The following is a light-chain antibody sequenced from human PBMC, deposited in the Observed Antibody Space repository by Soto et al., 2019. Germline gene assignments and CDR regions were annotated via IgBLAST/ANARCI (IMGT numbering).Light chain of an antibody. CDR2: EVN. J-gene: IGLJ1*01. CDR1: SSDVGSYNL. CDR3: CSYAGTVAYV. V-gene: IGLV2-23*02. Sequence: QSALTQPASVSGSPGQSITISCTGTSSDVGSYNLVSWYQQLPGKAPNVIICEVNKRPSGVSYRFSGSKSGNTASLTISGLQTEDEADYYCCSYAGTVAYVFGTGTKLTVL.